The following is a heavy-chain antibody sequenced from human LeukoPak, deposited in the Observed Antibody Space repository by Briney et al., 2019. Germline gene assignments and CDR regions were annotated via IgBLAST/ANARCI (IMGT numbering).Heavy chain of an antibody. D-gene: IGHD3-22*01. J-gene: IGHJ3*02. Sequence: GGSLRLSCAASGFTFSSYGMHWVRQAPGKGLEWVAVIWYDGSNKYYADSVKGRFTISRDNSKNTLSLQMNSLRAEDTAVYYCTRDVNYYDSSPLGFDIWGQGTMVTVSS. CDR3: TRDVNYYDSSPLGFDI. CDR1: GFTFSSYG. CDR2: IWYDGSNK. V-gene: IGHV3-33*01.